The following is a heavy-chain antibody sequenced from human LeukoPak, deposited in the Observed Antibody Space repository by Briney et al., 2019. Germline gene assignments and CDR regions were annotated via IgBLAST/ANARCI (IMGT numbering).Heavy chain of an antibody. CDR3: AKDLDSGSYHDAFDI. CDR1: GFTFSSYA. J-gene: IGHJ3*02. CDR2: ISGSGGST. Sequence: GGSLRLSCAASGFTFSSYAMSWVRQAPGKGLEWVSAISGSGGSTYYTDSVKGRFTISRDNSKNTLYLQMNSLRAEDTAVYYCAKDLDSGSYHDAFDIWGQGTMVTVSS. V-gene: IGHV3-23*01. D-gene: IGHD1-26*01.